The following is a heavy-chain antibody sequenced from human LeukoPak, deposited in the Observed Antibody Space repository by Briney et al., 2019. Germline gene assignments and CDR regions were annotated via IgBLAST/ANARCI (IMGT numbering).Heavy chain of an antibody. CDR3: VRGREYYLYYMDV. V-gene: IGHV4-39*07. CDR2: IYYSGST. J-gene: IGHJ6*03. CDR1: GGSISSGSYY. Sequence: SETLSLTCTVSGGSISSGSYYWSWIRRPAGKGLEWIGSIYYSGSTYYDPSLKSRVTISVDTSTNQFSLKLSSVTAADTAVYYCVRGREYYLYYMDVWGKGTAVTVSS.